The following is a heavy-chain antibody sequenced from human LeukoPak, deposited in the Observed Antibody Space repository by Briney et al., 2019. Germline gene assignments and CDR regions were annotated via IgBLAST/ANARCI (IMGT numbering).Heavy chain of an antibody. Sequence: GGSLRLSCAAPGFTFSSYDMHWVRQATGKGLEWVSAIGTAGDTYYPGSVKGRFTISRENAKNSLYLQMNSLRAGDTAVYYCARVRWTAHHNLNYDYWGQGTLVTVSS. D-gene: IGHD1-1*01. CDR3: ARVRWTAHHNLNYDY. V-gene: IGHV3-13*01. CDR1: GFTFSSYD. CDR2: IGTAGDT. J-gene: IGHJ4*02.